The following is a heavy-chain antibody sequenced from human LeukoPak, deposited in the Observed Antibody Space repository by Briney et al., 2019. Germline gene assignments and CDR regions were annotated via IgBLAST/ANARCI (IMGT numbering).Heavy chain of an antibody. Sequence: GGSVRLSCAASGFTFSSYAMTWVRQAPGKGLEWVSGISASGGSTYYADSVKGRFTISRDKSKNRLFLQMNSLRAEDTAVYYCAKDRAGYSTGWTFDSWGQGTLVTVSS. CDR3: AKDRAGYSTGWTFDS. V-gene: IGHV3-23*01. D-gene: IGHD6-19*01. CDR1: GFTFSSYA. CDR2: ISASGGST. J-gene: IGHJ4*02.